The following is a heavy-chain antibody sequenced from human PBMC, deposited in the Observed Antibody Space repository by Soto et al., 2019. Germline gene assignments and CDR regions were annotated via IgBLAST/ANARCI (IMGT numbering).Heavy chain of an antibody. V-gene: IGHV3-23*01. CDR1: GFMFSNFA. D-gene: IGHD2-2*01. CDR2: TRSNGEHT. Sequence: PGGSLRLSCAGSGFMFSNFAMTWVRQAPGKGLEWVSTTRSNGEHTYYADSVKGRFTVSRDNSKNTLFSEMSSLRAEDTAIYYCAKDSKSVSVSAARVYGMDVWGQGTTVTVSS. J-gene: IGHJ6*02. CDR3: AKDSKSVSVSAARVYGMDV.